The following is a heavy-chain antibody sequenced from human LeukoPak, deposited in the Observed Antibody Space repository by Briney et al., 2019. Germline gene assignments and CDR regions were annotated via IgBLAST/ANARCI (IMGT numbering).Heavy chain of an antibody. J-gene: IGHJ4*02. CDR2: ISSSSSYI. CDR1: GFTFSSYS. D-gene: IGHD3-10*01. CDR3: ASLRALPWGSGSYYNSGV. Sequence: PGGSLRLSCAASGFTFSSYSMNWVRQAPGKGLEWVSSISSSSSYIYYADSVKGRFTISRDNAKNSLYLQMNSLRAEDTAVYYCASLRALPWGSGSYYNSGVWGQGTLVTVSS. V-gene: IGHV3-21*01.